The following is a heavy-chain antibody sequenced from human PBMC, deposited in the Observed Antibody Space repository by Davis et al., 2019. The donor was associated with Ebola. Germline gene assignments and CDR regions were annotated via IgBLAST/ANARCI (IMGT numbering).Heavy chain of an antibody. CDR3: AKGGYGPNYDAFDI. J-gene: IGHJ3*02. CDR2: IGYGGADI. D-gene: IGHD1-7*01. Sequence: GESLKISCAASGFTFSSYSMTWVRQAPGKGLEWVSVIGYGGADIQYADFVKGRFTISRDNSKNTLYLQMNSLRAEDTAVYYCAKGGYGPNYDAFDIWGQGTMVTVSS. V-gene: IGHV3-23*01. CDR1: GFTFSSYS.